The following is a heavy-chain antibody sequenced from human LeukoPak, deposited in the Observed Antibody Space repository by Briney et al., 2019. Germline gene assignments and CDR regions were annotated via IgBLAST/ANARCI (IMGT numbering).Heavy chain of an antibody. Sequence: ASVKVSCKASGYTFTSYYMHWVRQAPGQGLERMGIINPSGGSTSYAQKFQGRVTMTRDTSTSTVYMELSSLRSEDTAVYYCAREYYDSSGYYSGGDYWGQGTLVTVSS. CDR3: AREYYDSSGYYSGGDY. J-gene: IGHJ4*02. V-gene: IGHV1-46*01. CDR1: GYTFTSYY. D-gene: IGHD3-22*01. CDR2: INPSGGST.